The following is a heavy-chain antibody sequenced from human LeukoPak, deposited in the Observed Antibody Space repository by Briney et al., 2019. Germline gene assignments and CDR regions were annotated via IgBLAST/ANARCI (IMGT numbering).Heavy chain of an antibody. CDR3: ARATYDSSAVDAFDI. CDR1: GFTFSSYA. D-gene: IGHD3-22*01. CDR2: ISGSGGST. V-gene: IGHV3-23*01. Sequence: GGSLRLSCAASGFTFSSYAMSWVRQAPGKGLEWVSAISGSGGSTYYADSMKGRFTISRDNAKNSLYLQMNTLRAEDTAVYYCARATYDSSAVDAFDIWGQGTMVTVSP. J-gene: IGHJ3*02.